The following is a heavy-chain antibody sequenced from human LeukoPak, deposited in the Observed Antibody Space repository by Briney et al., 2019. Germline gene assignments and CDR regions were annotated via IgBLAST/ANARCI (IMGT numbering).Heavy chain of an antibody. J-gene: IGHJ4*02. Sequence: ASVKVSCKVSGYTLTELSMHWVRQAPGKGLEWMGGFDPEDGETIYAQKFQGRVTMTEDTSTDTAYMELSSLRSEDTAVYYCATRYSYALERISDYWGQGTLVTVSS. CDR3: ATRYSYALERISDY. V-gene: IGHV1-24*01. CDR2: FDPEDGET. CDR1: GYTLTELS. D-gene: IGHD5-18*01.